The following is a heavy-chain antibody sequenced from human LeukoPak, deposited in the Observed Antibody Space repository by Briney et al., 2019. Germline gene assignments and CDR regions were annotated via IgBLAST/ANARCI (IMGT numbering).Heavy chain of an antibody. CDR2: IIPIFGTA. CDR1: GGAFSSYA. V-gene: IGHV1-69*05. CDR3: ALGLGDFWSGSPIDY. D-gene: IGHD3-3*01. J-gene: IGHJ4*02. Sequence: ASVKVSCKASGGAFSSYAISWVRQAPGQGLEWMGGIIPIFGTANYAQKFQGRVTITTDESTSTAYMDLSSLRSEDTAVYYCALGLGDFWSGSPIDYWGQGTLVTVSS.